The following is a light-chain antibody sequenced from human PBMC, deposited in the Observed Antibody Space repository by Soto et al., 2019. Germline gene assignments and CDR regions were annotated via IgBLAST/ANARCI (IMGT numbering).Light chain of an antibody. CDR1: RDIADS. J-gene: IGKJ4*01. CDR3: QQYDDPFT. CDR2: DAS. V-gene: IGKV1-33*01. Sequence: DTQMTQSPSSLSASVGDTVTITCQASRDIADSLNWYQPRAGQAPKLLIYDASNFQSGVPARFRGSGTGTSFIHTINSRPPDDFATYYCQQYDDPFTFGGGTKVEIK.